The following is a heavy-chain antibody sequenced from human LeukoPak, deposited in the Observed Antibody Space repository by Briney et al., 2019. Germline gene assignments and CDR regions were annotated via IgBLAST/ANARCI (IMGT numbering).Heavy chain of an antibody. V-gene: IGHV3-23*01. J-gene: IGHJ5*02. CDR1: GLTVTNAW. CDR2: ISGSGGST. D-gene: IGHD2-2*01. CDR3: AKIVVPAAIAWFDP. Sequence: GGSLRLSCAASGLTVTNAWMSWVRQAPGKGLEWVSAISGSGGSTYYADSVKGRFTISRDNSKNTLYLQMNSLRAEDTAVYYCAKIVVPAAIAWFDPWGRGTLVTVSS.